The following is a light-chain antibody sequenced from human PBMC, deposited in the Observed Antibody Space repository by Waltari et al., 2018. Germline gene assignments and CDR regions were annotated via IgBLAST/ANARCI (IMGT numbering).Light chain of an antibody. Sequence: QSVLNQPPSASGTPGQRVTISCSGSSSNRGSNYVYGTHQLPGTAPKLLIYRNNQRPSWVPDRFSGSTSGTSASLAISGLRSEDEADYYCAAWDDSLSGPWVFGGGTKLTVL. J-gene: IGLJ3*02. V-gene: IGLV1-47*01. CDR1: SSNRGSNY. CDR2: RNN. CDR3: AAWDDSLSGPWV.